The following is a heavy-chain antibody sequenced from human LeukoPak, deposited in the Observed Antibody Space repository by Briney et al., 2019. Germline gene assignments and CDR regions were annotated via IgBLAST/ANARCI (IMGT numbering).Heavy chain of an antibody. V-gene: IGHV4-34*01. CDR3: ARGQYERNP. CDR1: GGSFSGYF. Sequence: SETLSLTCAVYGGSFSGYFWSWIRQPPGKGLEWIGEINHSGRTYFNPSLKSRVTLSVDTSKNQLSLKLTSVTAADTAVYYCARGQYERNPWGQGTLVTVSS. J-gene: IGHJ5*02. D-gene: IGHD2/OR15-2a*01. CDR2: INHSGRT.